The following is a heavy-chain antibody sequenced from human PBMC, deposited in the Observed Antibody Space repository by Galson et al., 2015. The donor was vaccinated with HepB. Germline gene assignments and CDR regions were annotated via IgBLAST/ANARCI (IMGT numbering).Heavy chain of an antibody. J-gene: IGHJ4*02. Sequence: SLRLSCAASGFTFSRYTMNWVRQAPGKGLEWVSSISSNSNHIYQADSVNGRFTISRDNAKNSLYLQMTSLRAEDTAVYYCARDGPDYDIWTASYRDYFDNWGQGTLVTVSS. V-gene: IGHV3-21*01. CDR3: ARDGPDYDIWTASYRDYFDN. CDR2: ISSNSNHI. D-gene: IGHD3-9*01. CDR1: GFTFSRYT.